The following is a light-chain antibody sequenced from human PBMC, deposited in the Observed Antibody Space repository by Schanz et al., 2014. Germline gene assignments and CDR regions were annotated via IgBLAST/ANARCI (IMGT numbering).Light chain of an antibody. CDR1: SSDVGGYNY. Sequence: QSALTQPASVSGSPGQSITISCTGTSSDVGGYNYVSWYQQYPGKAPKLMIYDVSNRPSGVPDRFSGSKSGNTASLTISGLQAEDEADYYCSSYRRTATVAVFGTGTKLTVL. J-gene: IGLJ1*01. CDR3: SSYRRTATVAV. V-gene: IGLV2-14*03. CDR2: DVS.